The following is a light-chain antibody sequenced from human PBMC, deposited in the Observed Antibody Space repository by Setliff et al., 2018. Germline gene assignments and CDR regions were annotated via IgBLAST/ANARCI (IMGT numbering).Light chain of an antibody. Sequence: QSALTQPASVSGSPGQSITISCTGTSSDIGGYKYVSWYQQYPGQAPKLLIYDVSNRPSGVSNRFSGSKSGNTASPTISGLQAEDEADYYCSSYTSRSTFVIFGGGTKATVL. CDR2: DVS. CDR3: SSYTSRSTFVI. V-gene: IGLV2-14*03. CDR1: SSDIGGYKY. J-gene: IGLJ2*01.